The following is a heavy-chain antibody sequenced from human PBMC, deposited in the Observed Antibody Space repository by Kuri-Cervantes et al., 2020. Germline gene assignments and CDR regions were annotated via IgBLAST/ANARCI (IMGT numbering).Heavy chain of an antibody. V-gene: IGHV3-11*01. CDR1: GFTFRDYY. CDR2: ISKSGDSI. J-gene: IGHJ4*02. Sequence: GESLKISCAASGFTFRDYYMSWIRQAPGKGLEWVSYISKSGDSIYYVDSVKGRFTISRDNSKNTLYLQMNSLRAEDTAVYYCAKDHFGNSKLFDSWGQGTLVTVSS. CDR3: AKDHFGNSKLFDS. D-gene: IGHD1-1*01.